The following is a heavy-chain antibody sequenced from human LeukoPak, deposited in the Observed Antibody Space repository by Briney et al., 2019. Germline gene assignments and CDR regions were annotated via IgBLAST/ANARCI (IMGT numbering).Heavy chain of an antibody. CDR3: ARELAAAGFDC. Sequence: SETLSLTCTVSGVSIGAYYWSWLRQPPEKGLEWIGYVTYSGTTNYNPSLKSRVAISVDTSKNQFSLKLNSVTAADTAVYYCARELAAAGFDCWGQGNLVTVSS. CDR2: VTYSGTT. CDR1: GVSIGAYY. D-gene: IGHD6-13*01. V-gene: IGHV4-59*01. J-gene: IGHJ4*02.